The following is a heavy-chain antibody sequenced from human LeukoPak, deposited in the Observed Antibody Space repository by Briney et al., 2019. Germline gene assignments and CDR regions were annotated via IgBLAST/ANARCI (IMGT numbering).Heavy chain of an antibody. D-gene: IGHD6-13*01. V-gene: IGHV1-18*01. CDR2: INAYNGNP. Sequence: ASVKVSCKASGYTFTSYGISSVRQAPGQGLEWMGWINAYNGNPNHAPTLHGRVTMPTDTSTNTASLEWRGLTCDAPAVHCFPKAGYSSSWYIIDDWGKGTLVTVSS. CDR1: GYTFTSYG. J-gene: IGHJ4*02. CDR3: PKAGYSSSWYIIDD.